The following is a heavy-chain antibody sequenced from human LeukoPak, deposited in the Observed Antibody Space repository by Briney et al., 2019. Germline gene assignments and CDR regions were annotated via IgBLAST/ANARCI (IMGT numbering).Heavy chain of an antibody. V-gene: IGHV3-48*01. CDR2: ISSSSSTI. CDR1: GFTFSSYA. J-gene: IGHJ4*02. CDR3: AIGSSWSYFDY. D-gene: IGHD6-13*01. Sequence: GGSLRLSCAASGFTFSSYAMHWVRQAPGKGLEWVSYISSSSSTIYYADSVKGRFTISRDNAKNSLYLQMNSLRAEDTAVYYCAIGSSWSYFDYWGQGTLVTVSS.